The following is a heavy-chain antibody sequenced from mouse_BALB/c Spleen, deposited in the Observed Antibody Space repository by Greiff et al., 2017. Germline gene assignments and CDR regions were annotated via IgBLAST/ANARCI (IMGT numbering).Heavy chain of an antibody. J-gene: IGHJ1*01. CDR2: IYPGDGST. CDR3: ATYYYGSSYWYFDV. V-gene: IGHV1S56*01. Sequence: QVQLQQSGPELVKPGASVKMSCKASGYTFTSYYIHWVKQRPGQGLEWIGWIYPGDGSTKYNEKFKGKTTLTADKSSSTAYMLLSSLTSEDSAIYFCATYYYGSSYWYFDVWGAGTTVTVSS. D-gene: IGHD1-1*01. CDR1: GYTFTSYY.